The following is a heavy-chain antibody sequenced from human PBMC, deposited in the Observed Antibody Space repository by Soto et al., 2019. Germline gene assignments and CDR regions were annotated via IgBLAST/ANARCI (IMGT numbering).Heavy chain of an antibody. D-gene: IGHD2-2*01. CDR2: MHTSGST. CDR3: VRASMPKAHFDS. Sequence: PSETLSLTCTVSGGSIRGYYWSWLRQSAGMGLEWIGRMHTSGSTNYNPSLKSRVTFSVDMSKNQISLKLTSVTAADTALYYCVRASMPKAHFDSWGQGXLVTVYS. J-gene: IGHJ4*02. CDR1: GGSIRGYY. V-gene: IGHV4-4*07.